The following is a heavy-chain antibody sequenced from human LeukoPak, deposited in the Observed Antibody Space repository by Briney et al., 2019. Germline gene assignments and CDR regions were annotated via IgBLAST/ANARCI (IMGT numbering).Heavy chain of an antibody. CDR3: TTDRRGNWNYEH. CDR2: IKSKTDGGTT. V-gene: IGHV3-15*01. D-gene: IGHD1-7*01. Sequence: GGSLRLSRAASGFTFSNAWMSWVRQAPGKGLEWVGRIKSKTDGGTTDYAAPVKGRFTISRDDSKNTLYLQMNSLKTEDTAVYYCTTDRRGNWNYEHWGQGTLVTVSS. CDR1: GFTFSNAW. J-gene: IGHJ1*01.